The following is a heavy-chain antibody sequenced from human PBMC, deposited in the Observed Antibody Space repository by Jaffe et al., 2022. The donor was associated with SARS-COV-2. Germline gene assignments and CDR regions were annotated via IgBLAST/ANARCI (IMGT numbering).Heavy chain of an antibody. V-gene: IGHV4-61*02. CDR3: ARWEGIYGMDV. CDR2: IYTSGST. CDR1: GGSISSGSYY. Sequence: QVQLQESGPGLVKPSQTLSLTCTVSGGSISSGSYYWSWIRQPAGKGLEWIGRIYTSGSTNYNPSLKSRVTISVDTSKNQFSLKLSSVTAADTAVYYCARWEGIYGMDVWGQGTTVTVSS. J-gene: IGHJ6*02. D-gene: IGHD1-26*01.